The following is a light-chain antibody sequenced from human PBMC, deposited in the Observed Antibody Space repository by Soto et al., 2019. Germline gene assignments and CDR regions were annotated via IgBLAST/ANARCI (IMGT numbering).Light chain of an antibody. CDR2: STN. V-gene: IGLV8-61*01. Sequence: QTVVTQEPSFSVSPGGTVTLTCGLSSGSVSTSYYPSWYQQTPGQAPRTLIYSTNTRSSGVPDRFSGSILGNKAALTITGAQADDESDCYCVLYMGSGISVFGGGTKVTVL. CDR1: SGSVSTSYY. J-gene: IGLJ2*01. CDR3: VLYMGSGISV.